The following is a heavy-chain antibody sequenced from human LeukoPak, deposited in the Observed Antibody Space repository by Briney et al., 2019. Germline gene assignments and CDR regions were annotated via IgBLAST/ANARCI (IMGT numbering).Heavy chain of an antibody. CDR2: VYYSGTT. CDR3: ARLLVREAIYYFDL. D-gene: IGHD3-10*01. Sequence: PSETLSLTCTVSGGPISSSSYYWGWIWQPPGEGLEWIGYVYYSGTTKYNPSLKSGVVISVDTSKNQFSLELTSVTPADTAVYYCARLLVREAIYYFDLWGRGALVTVSS. J-gene: IGHJ2*01. CDR1: GGPISSSSYY. V-gene: IGHV4-61*05.